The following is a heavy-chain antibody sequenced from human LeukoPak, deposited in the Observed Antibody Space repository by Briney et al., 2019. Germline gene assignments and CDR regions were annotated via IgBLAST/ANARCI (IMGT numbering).Heavy chain of an antibody. CDR1: GFTFSSHW. J-gene: IGHJ4*02. D-gene: IGHD4-17*01. V-gene: IGHV3-74*01. CDR3: ARDRTTVTLFDY. Sequence: GGSLRLSCAASGFTFSSHWMHWVRQAPGKGLVWVSRISTDGSTTSYADSVKGRFTVSRDNAKNTVYLQMDSPRAEDTAVYYCARDRTTVTLFDYWGQGTLATVSP. CDR2: ISTDGSTT.